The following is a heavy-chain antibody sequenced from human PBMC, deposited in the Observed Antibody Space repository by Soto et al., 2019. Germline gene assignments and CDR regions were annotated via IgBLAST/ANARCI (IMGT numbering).Heavy chain of an antibody. V-gene: IGHV3-48*01. D-gene: IGHD1-26*01. CDR2: ISVGGGSI. CDR3: VRDDKWAFDI. Sequence: EMKLVESGGGLVQPGRSRRVSCAASGFTFSSYAINWVRQAPGKGLEWISYISVGGGSIFYADSVKGRFTISRDDAQNSLNLQMNTLRGEDTALYFCVRDDKWAFDIWGQGTTVIVSS. J-gene: IGHJ3*02. CDR1: GFTFSSYA.